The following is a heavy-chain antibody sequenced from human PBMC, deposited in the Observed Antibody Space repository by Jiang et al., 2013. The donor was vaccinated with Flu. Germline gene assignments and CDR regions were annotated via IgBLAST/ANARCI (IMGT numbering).Heavy chain of an antibody. CDR2: IIPILGKA. Sequence: SGAEVKKPGSSVKVSCKASGGTYSSYAISWVRQAPGQGLEWMGRIIPILGKANYAQKFQGRVTITADKSTSTAYMELSSLRSEDTAVYYCAREGGGYDYWYFDLWGRGTLVTVSS. V-gene: IGHV1-69*04. CDR1: GGTYSSYA. CDR3: AREGGGYDYWYFDL. D-gene: IGHD5-12*01. J-gene: IGHJ2*01.